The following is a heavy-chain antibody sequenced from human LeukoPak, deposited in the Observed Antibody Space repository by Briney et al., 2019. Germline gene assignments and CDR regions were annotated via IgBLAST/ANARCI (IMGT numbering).Heavy chain of an antibody. CDR1: GFTFSSYA. J-gene: IGHJ4*02. Sequence: PGGSLRLSCAASGFTFSSYAMSCVRQAPGEGLEWVSAISGSGGSTYYADSVKGRFTISRDNSKNTLYLQMNSLRAEDTAVYYCAKAHDYGDLPFDYWGQGTLVTVSS. CDR2: ISGSGGST. CDR3: AKAHDYGDLPFDY. D-gene: IGHD4-17*01. V-gene: IGHV3-23*01.